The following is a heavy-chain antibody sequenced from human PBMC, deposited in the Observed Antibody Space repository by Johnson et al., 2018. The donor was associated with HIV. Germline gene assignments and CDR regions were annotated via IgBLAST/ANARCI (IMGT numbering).Heavy chain of an antibody. CDR2: TYSGGNT. Sequence: EVQLVESGGGLIQPGGSLRLSCAASGFTVANNYMSWVRQAPGKGLDWVSVTYSGGNTYYTDSVKGRFTISRDNSKNTLYLQMNSLRAEDTAVYYCARVGASRFDAFHVWGQGTMVTVSS. CDR3: ARVGASRFDAFHV. CDR1: GFTVANNY. D-gene: IGHD3-16*01. V-gene: IGHV3-53*01. J-gene: IGHJ3*01.